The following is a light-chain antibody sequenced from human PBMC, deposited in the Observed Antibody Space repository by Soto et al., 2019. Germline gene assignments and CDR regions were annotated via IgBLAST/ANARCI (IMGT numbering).Light chain of an antibody. Sequence: EIVLTQSPATLSLSPGERATLSCRASQSVSSYLAWYQQKPGQAPRLLIYDASNRATGIPARFMGSGSGTDFTLTISSLEPEDFAVYYCQQRSNWPTFGQGTKVDIK. CDR3: QQRSNWPT. V-gene: IGKV3-11*01. J-gene: IGKJ1*01. CDR1: QSVSSY. CDR2: DAS.